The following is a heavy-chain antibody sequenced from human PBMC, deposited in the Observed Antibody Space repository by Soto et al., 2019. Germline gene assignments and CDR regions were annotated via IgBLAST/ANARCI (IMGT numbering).Heavy chain of an antibody. D-gene: IGHD3-3*01. CDR2: IPYRART. Sequence: SETLSLACTVSGGSISSGDYYWSWIRQSPGKGLEWIGYIPYRARTNYNPSLQSRVTMSVDTSKNQLSLKLTSVTAADTAVYYCARGVLAWGQGILVTVSS. J-gene: IGHJ4*02. CDR1: GGSISSGDYY. CDR3: ARGVLA. V-gene: IGHV4-30-4*08.